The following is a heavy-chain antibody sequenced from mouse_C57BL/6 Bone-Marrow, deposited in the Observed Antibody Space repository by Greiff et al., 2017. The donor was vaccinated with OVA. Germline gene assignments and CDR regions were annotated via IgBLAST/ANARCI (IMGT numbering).Heavy chain of an antibody. CDR3: AIYYGNYVDFDY. Sequence: EVQGVESGGGLVKPGGSLKLSCAASGFTFSDYGMHWVRQAPEKGLEWVAYISSGSSTIYYADTVKGRFTIARDNAKNTLFLQMTSLRSEDTAMYYCAIYYGNYVDFDYWGQGTTLTVSS. J-gene: IGHJ2*01. V-gene: IGHV5-17*01. CDR2: ISSGSSTI. CDR1: GFTFSDYG. D-gene: IGHD2-1*01.